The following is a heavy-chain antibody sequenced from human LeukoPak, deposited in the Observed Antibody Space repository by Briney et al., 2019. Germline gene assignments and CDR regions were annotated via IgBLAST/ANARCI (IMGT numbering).Heavy chain of an antibody. Sequence: GGSLRLSCAAPGFTFSSYAMSWVRQAPGKGLEWVSAISGSGGSTYYADSVKGRFTISRDNSKNTLYLQMNSLRAEDTAVYYCAKDGGPYYDFWSGPPYNWFDPWGQGTLVTVSS. J-gene: IGHJ5*02. CDR1: GFTFSSYA. D-gene: IGHD3-3*01. CDR3: AKDGGPYYDFWSGPPYNWFDP. CDR2: ISGSGGST. V-gene: IGHV3-23*01.